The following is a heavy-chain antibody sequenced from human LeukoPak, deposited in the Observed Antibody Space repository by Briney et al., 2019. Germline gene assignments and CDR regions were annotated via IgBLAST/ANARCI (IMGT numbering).Heavy chain of an antibody. J-gene: IGHJ4*02. CDR3: ARGMWQWLVGIDF. V-gene: IGHV3-7*01. CDR2: IKQDGSEK. Sequence: GGSLRLSCAASGFTFSSYWMSWVRQAPGKGLEWVANIKQDGSEKYYVDSVKGRFTISRDNAKNSLYLQMNSLRTEDTAVYHCARGMWQWLVGIDFWGQGTLVTVSS. CDR1: GFTFSSYW. D-gene: IGHD6-19*01.